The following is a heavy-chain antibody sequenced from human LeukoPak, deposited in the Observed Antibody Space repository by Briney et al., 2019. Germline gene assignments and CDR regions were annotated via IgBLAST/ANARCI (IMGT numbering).Heavy chain of an antibody. CDR1: GFTFSTYD. CDR2: ISSSGGST. J-gene: IGHJ4*02. Sequence: GGSLRLSCAASGFTFSTYDMSWVRQAPGKGLEWVSGISSSGGSTYYADSMKGRFTISRDNSKNTLYLQMNSLRAEDTAVYYCAKSALYDFWSGYPPPTFEYWGQGALVTVSS. D-gene: IGHD3-3*01. CDR3: AKSALYDFWSGYPPPTFEY. V-gene: IGHV3-23*01.